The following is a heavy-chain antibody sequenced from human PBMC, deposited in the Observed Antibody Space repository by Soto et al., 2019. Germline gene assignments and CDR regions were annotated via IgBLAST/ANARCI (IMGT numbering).Heavy chain of an antibody. CDR2: IYPGDSDT. J-gene: IGHJ4*02. CDR1: GDSFTSFW. CDR3: ARQIYDSDTGPNFQYYFDS. V-gene: IGHV5-51*01. D-gene: IGHD3-22*01. Sequence: PGESLKISCKVSGDSFTSFWIGWVRQMPGKGLEWLGSIYPGDSDTYYSPSFRGHVTISVTKSITTVFLQWSSLRASDTAMYYCARQIYDSDTGPNFQYYFDSWGQGTPVTVSS.